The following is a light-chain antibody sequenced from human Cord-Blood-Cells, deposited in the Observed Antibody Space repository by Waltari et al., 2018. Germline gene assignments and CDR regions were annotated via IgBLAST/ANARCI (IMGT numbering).Light chain of an antibody. CDR3: AAWDDSLSGVV. J-gene: IGLJ2*01. V-gene: IGLV1-47*01. CDR2: RNN. Sequence: QSVLTQPPSASGTPGQRVTISCSGSSSNIGSNYVYWYQQLPGTAPKLLIYRNNQRPSGVPGRFSGSKSGTSASLAISGLRSEDEAYYYCAAWDDSLSGVVFGGGTKLTVL. CDR1: SSNIGSNY.